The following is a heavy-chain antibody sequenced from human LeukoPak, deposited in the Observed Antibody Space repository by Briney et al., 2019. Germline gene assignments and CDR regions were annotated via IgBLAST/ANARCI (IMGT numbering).Heavy chain of an antibody. V-gene: IGHV1-69*06. Sequence: SVRVSCMPSGDTFSSYAICWVREAPGEGLEWVGGIIPIFGAANYAQKFQGRVTITADTSTSTAYMELSSLRSEDTAVYYCATRSAGGYQPLNSYYYDGMEVWGNGTTVTVS. CDR2: IIPIFGAA. CDR3: ATRSAGGYQPLNSYYYDGMEV. J-gene: IGHJ6*04. D-gene: IGHD2-2*01. CDR1: GDTFSSYA.